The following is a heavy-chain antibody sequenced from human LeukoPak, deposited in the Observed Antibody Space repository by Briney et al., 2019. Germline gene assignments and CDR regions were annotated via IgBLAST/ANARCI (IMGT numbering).Heavy chain of an antibody. CDR2: IYHSGST. Sequence: PSETLSLTCTVSGGSISSSSYYWSWIRQPPGKGLEWIGYIYHSGSTYYNPSLKSRVTISVDRSKNQFSLKLSSVTAADTAVYYCAVMSSPYYFDYWGQGTLVTVSS. D-gene: IGHD6-6*01. V-gene: IGHV4-30-2*01. CDR1: GGSISSSSYY. CDR3: AVMSSPYYFDY. J-gene: IGHJ4*02.